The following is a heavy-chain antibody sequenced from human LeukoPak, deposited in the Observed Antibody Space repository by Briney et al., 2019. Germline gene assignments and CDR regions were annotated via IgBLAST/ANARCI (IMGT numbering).Heavy chain of an antibody. D-gene: IGHD1-20*01. CDR3: ARSYRYNWNDPIHFDY. V-gene: IGHV3-13*01. Sequence: GGSLRLSCAASGFTLSSYDMHWVRQATGKGLEWVSAIGTAGDTYYPGSVKGRFTISRENAKNSLYLQMNSLRAGDTAVYYCARSYRYNWNDPIHFDYWGQGTLVTVSS. CDR1: GFTLSSYD. CDR2: IGTAGDT. J-gene: IGHJ4*02.